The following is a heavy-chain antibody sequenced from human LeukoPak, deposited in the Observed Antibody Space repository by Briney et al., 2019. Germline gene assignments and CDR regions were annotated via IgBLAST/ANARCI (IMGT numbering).Heavy chain of an antibody. CDR3: AKDREGTTFDN. V-gene: IGHV3-30*18. CDR1: GFTFSNYD. D-gene: IGHD1-7*01. CDR2: ISYDGSNK. J-gene: IGHJ4*02. Sequence: PGGSLRLSCAASGFTFSNYDMHWVRHAPGKGLEWVAVISYDGSNKYYADSVKGRFTISRDNSKNTVYLQINSLRAEDTAVYYCAKDREGTTFDNWGQGTLVTVSS.